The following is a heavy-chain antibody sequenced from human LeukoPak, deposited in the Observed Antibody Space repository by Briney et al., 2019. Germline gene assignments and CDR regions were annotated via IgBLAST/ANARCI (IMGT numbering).Heavy chain of an antibody. J-gene: IGHJ4*02. CDR3: AREYYYDSSGYSDY. Sequence: GGSLRLSCAASGFTFSSYAMPWVRQAPGKGLEWVAVISYDGSNKYYADSVKGRFTISRDNSKNTLYLQMNSLRAEDTAVYYCAREYYYDSSGYSDYWGQGTLVTVSS. CDR2: ISYDGSNK. D-gene: IGHD3-22*01. V-gene: IGHV3-30-3*01. CDR1: GFTFSSYA.